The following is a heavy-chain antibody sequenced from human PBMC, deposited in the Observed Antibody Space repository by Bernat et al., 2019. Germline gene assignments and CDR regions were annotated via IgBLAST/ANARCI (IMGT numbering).Heavy chain of an antibody. V-gene: IGHV3-66*01. J-gene: IGHJ4*02. CDR1: GFTVSSNY. CDR2: IYSGGST. Sequence: EVQLVESGGGLVQPGGSLRLSCAASGFTVSSNYMSWVRQAPGKGLEWVSVIYSGGSTYYADSVKGRFTISRDNSKNTLYLQMNSLRAEDTAVYYCARAELGRYGDYTPFDYWGQGTLVTVSS. CDR3: ARAELGRYGDYTPFDY. D-gene: IGHD4-17*01.